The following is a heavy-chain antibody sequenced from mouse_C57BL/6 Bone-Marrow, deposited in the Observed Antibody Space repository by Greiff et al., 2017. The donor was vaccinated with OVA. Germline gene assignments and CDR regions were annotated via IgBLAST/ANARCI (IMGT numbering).Heavy chain of an antibody. J-gene: IGHJ1*03. V-gene: IGHV7-3*01. CDR1: GFTFTDYY. CDR2: IRNKANGYTT. Sequence: DVMLVESGGGLVQPGGSLSLSCAASGFTFTDYYMSWVRQPPGKALEWLGFIRNKANGYTTEYSASVKGRFTISRDNAQSILYLQMNALRAEDSATYYCARYKGYFDVWGTGTTVTVSS. CDR3: ARYKGYFDV.